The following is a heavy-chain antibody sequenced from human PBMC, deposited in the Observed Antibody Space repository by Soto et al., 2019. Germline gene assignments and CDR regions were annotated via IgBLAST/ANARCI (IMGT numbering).Heavy chain of an antibody. V-gene: IGHV3-21*01. J-gene: IGHJ4*02. D-gene: IGHD6-19*01. CDR3: ARDAGGSSGWYNFDY. CDR2: ISSSSSYI. CDR1: GFTISSYS. Sequence: EVQLVESGGGLVKPGGSLRLSCAASGFTISSYSMNWVRQAPGKGLEWVSSISSSSSYIYYADSVKGRFTISRDNAKNSLYLQMNSLRAEDTAVYYCARDAGGSSGWYNFDYWGQGTLVTVSS.